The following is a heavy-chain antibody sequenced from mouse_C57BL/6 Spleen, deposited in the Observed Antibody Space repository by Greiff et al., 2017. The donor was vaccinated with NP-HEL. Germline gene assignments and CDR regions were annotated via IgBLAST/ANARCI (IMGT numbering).Heavy chain of an antibody. CDR1: GYTFTSYW. J-gene: IGHJ1*03. Sequence: QVQLQQPGAELVKPGASVKLSCKASGYTFTSYWMHWVKQRPGQGLEWIGMIHPNSGSTNYNEKFKSKATLTVDKSSSTAYMQLSSLTSEDSAVYYCARWYCYGSSPWYFDVWGTGTTVTVSS. V-gene: IGHV1-64*01. D-gene: IGHD1-1*01. CDR3: ARWYCYGSSPWYFDV. CDR2: IHPNSGST.